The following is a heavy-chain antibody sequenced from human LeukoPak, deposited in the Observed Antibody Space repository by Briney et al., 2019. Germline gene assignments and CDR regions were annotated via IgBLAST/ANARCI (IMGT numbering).Heavy chain of an antibody. Sequence: SETLSLTCTVSGYSISSGYYWSWTRQPAGKGLEYIGRVYFSGSTNYNPSLKSRVTMSVDTSKNQFSLRLTSVTAADAAVYYCARDCSGGNCYLGVIDYWGQGALVTVSS. CDR1: GYSISSGYY. D-gene: IGHD2-15*01. CDR2: VYFSGST. V-gene: IGHV4-4*07. J-gene: IGHJ4*02. CDR3: ARDCSGGNCYLGVIDY.